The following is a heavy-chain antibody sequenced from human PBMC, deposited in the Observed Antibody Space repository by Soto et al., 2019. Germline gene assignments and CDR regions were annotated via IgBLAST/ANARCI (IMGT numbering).Heavy chain of an antibody. CDR2: ISYDGSNK. J-gene: IGHJ4*02. V-gene: IGHV3-30*04. Sequence: GGSLRLSCAASGFTFSSYAMHWVRQAPGKGLEWVVVISYDGSNKYYADSVKGRFTISRENSKNTLYLQMNSLRAEDKSVEYCARAIAVASHAPLGYWGQGTLVTVSS. CDR1: GFTFSSYA. D-gene: IGHD6-19*01. CDR3: ARAIAVASHAPLGY.